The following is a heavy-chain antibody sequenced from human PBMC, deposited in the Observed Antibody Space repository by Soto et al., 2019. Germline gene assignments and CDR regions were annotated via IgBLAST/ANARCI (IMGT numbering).Heavy chain of an antibody. CDR3: AKDEQWLALNNFDY. Sequence: QVQLVESGGGVVQPGRSLRLSCAASGFTFSSYGMHWVRQAPGKGLEWVAVISYDGSNKYYADSVKGRFTISRDNSKNTLYLQMNSLRAEDTAVYYCAKDEQWLALNNFDYWGQGTLVTVSS. CDR2: ISYDGSNK. J-gene: IGHJ4*02. CDR1: GFTFSSYG. V-gene: IGHV3-30*18. D-gene: IGHD6-19*01.